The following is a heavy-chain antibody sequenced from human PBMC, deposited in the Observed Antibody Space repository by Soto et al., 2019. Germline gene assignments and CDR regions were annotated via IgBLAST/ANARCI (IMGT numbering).Heavy chain of an antibody. CDR1: GFTFSSYA. Sequence: EVQLLESGGGLVQPGGSLRLSCAASGFTFSSYAMSWVRQAPGKGLEWVSAISGSGGSTYYADSVKGQFTISRDNSKNTLYLQMNSLRAEDTAVYYCAKDKIAYYYGSGSQNWGQGTLVTVSS. D-gene: IGHD3-10*01. CDR2: ISGSGGST. CDR3: AKDKIAYYYGSGSQN. J-gene: IGHJ4*02. V-gene: IGHV3-23*01.